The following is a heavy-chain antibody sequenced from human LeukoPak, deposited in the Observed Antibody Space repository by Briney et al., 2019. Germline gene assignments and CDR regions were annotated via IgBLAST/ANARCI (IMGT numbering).Heavy chain of an antibody. CDR2: IKSKTDGGTT. CDR3: TTGLRAYSSSWYY. Sequence: GGSLRLSCAASGFTFSNAWMSWVRQSPGKGLEWVVRIKSKTDGGTTDYAAPVKGRFTISRDDTKNTLYLQMNSLKTEDTAVYYCTTGLRAYSSSWYYWGQGTLVTVSS. D-gene: IGHD6-13*01. J-gene: IGHJ4*02. V-gene: IGHV3-15*01. CDR1: GFTFSNAW.